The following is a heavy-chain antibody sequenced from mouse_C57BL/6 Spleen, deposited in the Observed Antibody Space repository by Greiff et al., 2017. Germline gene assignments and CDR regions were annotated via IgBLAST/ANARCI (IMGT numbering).Heavy chain of an antibody. CDR3: ARGRVITGTDYYAMDY. J-gene: IGHJ4*01. CDR2: IYPGSGNT. D-gene: IGHD4-1*01. CDR1: GYSFTSYY. Sequence: QVQLKQSGPELVKPGASVKISCKASGYSFTSYYIHWVKQRPGQGLEWIGWIYPGSGNTKYNEKFKGKATLTADTSSSTAYMQLSSLTSEDSAVYYCARGRVITGTDYYAMDYWGQGTSVTVSS. V-gene: IGHV1-66*01.